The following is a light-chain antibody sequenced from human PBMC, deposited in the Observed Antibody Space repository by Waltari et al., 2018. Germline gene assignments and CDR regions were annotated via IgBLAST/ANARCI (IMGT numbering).Light chain of an antibody. V-gene: IGKV1-5*03. CDR2: MAS. J-gene: IGKJ2*01. Sequence: DIQMTQSPSTLSASVGDRVTISCRASQSVGTWLAWYQQKPGKAPKLLIYMASSLESGVPSRCSGSGSGTEFTLTISGLQPDDFATYSCQQYSSFSTFGQGTKV. CDR1: QSVGTW. CDR3: QQYSSFST.